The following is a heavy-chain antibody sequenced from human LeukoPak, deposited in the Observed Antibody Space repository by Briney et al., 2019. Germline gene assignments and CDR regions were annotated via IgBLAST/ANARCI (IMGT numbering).Heavy chain of an antibody. CDR1: GGSFSGYY. D-gene: IGHD6-19*01. CDR2: INHSGST. J-gene: IGHJ4*02. CDR3: ARGIVQWLPRGGYFDY. Sequence: SETLSLTCAVYGGSFSGYYWSWIRQPPGKGLEWIGEINHSGSTNYNPSLKGRVTISVDTSKNQFSLKLSSVTAADTAVYYCARGIVQWLPRGGYFDYWGQGTLVTVSS. V-gene: IGHV4-34*01.